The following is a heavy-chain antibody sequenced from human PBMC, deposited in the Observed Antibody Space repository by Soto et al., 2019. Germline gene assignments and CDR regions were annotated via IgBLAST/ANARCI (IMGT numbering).Heavy chain of an antibody. D-gene: IGHD6-13*01. CDR1: GFTFSSYA. CDR3: AKEHHYSSSWSEFDY. J-gene: IGHJ4*02. Sequence: EVQLLGSGGGLVQPGGSLRLSCAASGFTFSSYAMSWVRQARGKGLEWVSAISGSGVSTYYADSVKGRFTISRDNSKNTLYLQMNSLRAEDTAVYYCAKEHHYSSSWSEFDYWGQGTLVTVSS. V-gene: IGHV3-23*01. CDR2: ISGSGVST.